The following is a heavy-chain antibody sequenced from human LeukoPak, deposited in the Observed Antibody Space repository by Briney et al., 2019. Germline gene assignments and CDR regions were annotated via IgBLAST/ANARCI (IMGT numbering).Heavy chain of an antibody. CDR1: GFSFSDCW. D-gene: IGHD3-3*01. CDR3: AKSRFSQV. V-gene: IGHV3-7*05. J-gene: IGHJ3*01. Sequence: GGSLRLSCAASGFSFSDCWMSWVRQAPGKGLEWVADIKQDGCEKSYVDSVKGRFIIYRDNAKNSPYLQIDSLTAEDTAVYYCAKSRFSQVWGQGTMVTVSS. CDR2: IKQDGCEK.